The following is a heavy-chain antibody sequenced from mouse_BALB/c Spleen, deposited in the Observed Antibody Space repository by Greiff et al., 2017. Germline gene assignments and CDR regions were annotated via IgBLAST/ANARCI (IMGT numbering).Heavy chain of an antibody. Sequence: VQLKESGGDLVKPGGSLKLSCAASGFTFSSYGMSWVRQTPDKRLEWVATISSGGSYTYYPDSVKGRFTISRDNAKNTLYLQMSSLKSEDTAMYYCARQVDGYCWFAYWGQGTLVTVSA. D-gene: IGHD2-3*01. V-gene: IGHV5-6*01. CDR3: ARQVDGYCWFAY. CDR2: ISSGGSYT. CDR1: GFTFSSYG. J-gene: IGHJ3*01.